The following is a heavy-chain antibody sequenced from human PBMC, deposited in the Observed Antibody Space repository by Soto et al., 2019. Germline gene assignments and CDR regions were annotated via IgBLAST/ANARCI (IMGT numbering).Heavy chain of an antibody. V-gene: IGHV1-69*12. CDR3: ARVRRGPGIAVAGTLNWFDP. CDR2: IIPIFGTA. Sequence: QVQRVQSGAEVKKPGSSGKVSCKASGATFSSYAISGVRQAPGQGLEWMGGIIPIFGTANYAQKFQGRVTITADESTSTAYMELSSLRSEDTAVYYCARVRRGPGIAVAGTLNWFDPWGQGTLVTVSS. D-gene: IGHD6-19*01. J-gene: IGHJ5*02. CDR1: GATFSSYA.